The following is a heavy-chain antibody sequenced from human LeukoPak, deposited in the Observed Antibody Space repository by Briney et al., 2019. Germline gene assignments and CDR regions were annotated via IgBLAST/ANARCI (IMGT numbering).Heavy chain of an antibody. CDR3: AKAGRGSYFYFDY. J-gene: IGHJ4*02. Sequence: GGSLRLSCAASGFTFSSYAMHWVRQAPGKGLEWVAVISYDGSNKYYADSVKGRFTISRDTSKNTLYLKMNSLRAEDTAVYYGAKAGRGSYFYFDYWGQGTLVTVSS. CDR1: GFTFSSYA. V-gene: IGHV3-30-3*01. D-gene: IGHD1-26*01. CDR2: ISYDGSNK.